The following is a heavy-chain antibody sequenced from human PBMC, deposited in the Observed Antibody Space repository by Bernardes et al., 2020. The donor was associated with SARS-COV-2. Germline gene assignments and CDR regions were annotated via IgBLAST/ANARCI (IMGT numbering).Heavy chain of an antibody. V-gene: IGHV3-7*03. D-gene: IGHD2-21*02. Sequence: GGSLRLSCAASGFTFSSYWMTWVRQAPGKGLEWVANIKQYGSEKHYVDSVKGRFTISRDNAKNSLYLQMNSLRAEDTAVYYCARVGPGSARDAEYFQHWGQGTLVTVSS. CDR1: GFTFSSYW. CDR3: ARVGPGSARDAEYFQH. J-gene: IGHJ1*01. CDR2: IKQYGSEK.